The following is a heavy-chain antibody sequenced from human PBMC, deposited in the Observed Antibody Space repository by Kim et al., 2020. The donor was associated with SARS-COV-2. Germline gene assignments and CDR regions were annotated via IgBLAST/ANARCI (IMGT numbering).Heavy chain of an antibody. V-gene: IGHV3-30*03. CDR3: ARNVIAAADARGGGDAFDI. D-gene: IGHD6-13*01. Sequence: GGSLRLSCAASGFTFSSYGMHWVRQAPGKGLEWVAVISYDGSNKYYADSVKGRFTISRDNSKNTLYLQMNSLRAEDTAVYYCARNVIAAADARGGGDAFDIWGQGTMVTVSS. CDR2: ISYDGSNK. J-gene: IGHJ3*02. CDR1: GFTFSSYG.